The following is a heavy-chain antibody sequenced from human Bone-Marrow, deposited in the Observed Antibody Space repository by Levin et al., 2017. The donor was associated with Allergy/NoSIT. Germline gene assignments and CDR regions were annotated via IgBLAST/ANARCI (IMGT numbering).Heavy chain of an antibody. Sequence: ASVKVSCNASGYIFTDYPLHWVRQAPGQGLEWMGKIIAHSGATNYARNLQGRVTLTRDTSISKVHMELTRLRSDDTAGYFCASDDGRDLKGFYGLDVWGQGTTVTVSS. CDR3: ASDDGRDLKGFYGLDV. CDR1: GYIFTDYP. CDR2: IIAHSGAT. J-gene: IGHJ6*02. V-gene: IGHV1-2*02.